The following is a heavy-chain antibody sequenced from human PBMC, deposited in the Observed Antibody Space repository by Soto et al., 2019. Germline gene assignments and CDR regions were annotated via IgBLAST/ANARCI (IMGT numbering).Heavy chain of an antibody. CDR2: ISAYNGNT. CDR1: GYTFTSYG. J-gene: IGHJ4*02. Sequence: ASVKVSCKASGYTFTSYGISWVRQAPGQGLEWMGWISAYNGNTNYAQKLQGRVTMTTDTSTSTAYMELRSLRSDDTAVYYCARDPDHLYYYDSSGYPTDVDYWGQGTLVTVSS. CDR3: ARDPDHLYYYDSSGYPTDVDY. V-gene: IGHV1-18*01. D-gene: IGHD3-22*01.